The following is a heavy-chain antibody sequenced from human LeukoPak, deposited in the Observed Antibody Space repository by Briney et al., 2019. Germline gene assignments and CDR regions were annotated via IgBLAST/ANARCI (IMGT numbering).Heavy chain of an antibody. CDR1: GYTFTGYY. D-gene: IGHD3-3*01. CDR2: INPNSGGT. CDR3: ARDDITIFGVVIYAFDI. V-gene: IGHV1-2*02. J-gene: IGHJ3*02. Sequence: ASVTVSCKASGYTFTGYYMHWVRQAPGQGLEWMGWINPNSGGTNYAQKFQGRVTMTRDTSISTAYMELSGLRSDDTAVYYCARDDITIFGVVIYAFDIWGQGTMVTVSS.